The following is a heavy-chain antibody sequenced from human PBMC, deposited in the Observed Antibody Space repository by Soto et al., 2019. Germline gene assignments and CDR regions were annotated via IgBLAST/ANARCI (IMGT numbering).Heavy chain of an antibody. Sequence: VASVKVSCKASGYTFTSYDINWVRQATGQGLEWMGWMNPNSGNTGYAQKFQGRVTMTRNTSISTAYMELSSLRSEDTAVYYCARPSPSYDFWSGYYKYYYYYYMDVWGKGTTVTVSS. CDR1: GYTFTSYD. CDR2: MNPNSGNT. V-gene: IGHV1-8*01. CDR3: ARPSPSYDFWSGYYKYYYYYYMDV. J-gene: IGHJ6*03. D-gene: IGHD3-3*01.